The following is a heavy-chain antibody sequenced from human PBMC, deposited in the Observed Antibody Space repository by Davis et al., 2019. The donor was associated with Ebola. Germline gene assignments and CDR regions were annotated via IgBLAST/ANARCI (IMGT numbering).Heavy chain of an antibody. CDR1: GGSFTAYY. V-gene: IGHV4-34*01. D-gene: IGHD1-26*01. Sequence: SETLSLTCAVYGGSFTAYYWRCIRQPPGKGLEWIGEINHSGSTYYNPSLKSRVTISVDTSKNQFSLKLSSVTAADTAVYYCARHLRRGSYSGWFDPWGQGTLVTVSS. J-gene: IGHJ5*02. CDR3: ARHLRRGSYSGWFDP. CDR2: INHSGST.